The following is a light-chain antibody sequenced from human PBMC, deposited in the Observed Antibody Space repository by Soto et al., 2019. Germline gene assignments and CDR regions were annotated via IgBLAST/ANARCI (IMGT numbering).Light chain of an antibody. CDR2: EDN. CDR3: QSYDATNQV. V-gene: IGLV6-57*01. CDR1: SGSIASNY. Sequence: NFMLTQPHSVSASPGKTVIISCTRSSGSIASNYVQWYQQRPGSSPTTVIYEDNQRPSGVPDRFSGSIDSSSNSASLHISGLESEDEADYYCQSYDATNQVFGGGTKHTVL. J-gene: IGLJ3*02.